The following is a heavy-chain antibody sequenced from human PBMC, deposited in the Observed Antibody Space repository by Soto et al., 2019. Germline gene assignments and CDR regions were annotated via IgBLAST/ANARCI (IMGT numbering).Heavy chain of an antibody. D-gene: IGHD3-9*01. CDR2: IVNDGREQ. CDR1: GFSFRTHG. V-gene: IGHV3-33*01. Sequence: QVQLGESGGGVVRPGGSLRLSCTAPGFSFRTHGMHWVRQAPGKGLYWVAVIVNDGREQGHADSVEGRFTISRENDRNIRDHQKNYLRAEDTARGYCERDDLFEDNGLDHWGQGTLVTVSS. CDR3: ERDDLFEDNGLDH. J-gene: IGHJ5*02.